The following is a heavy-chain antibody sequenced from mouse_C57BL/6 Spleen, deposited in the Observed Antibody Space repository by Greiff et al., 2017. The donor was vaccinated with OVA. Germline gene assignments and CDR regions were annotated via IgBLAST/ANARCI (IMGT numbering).Heavy chain of an antibody. V-gene: IGHV1-64*01. Sequence: QVHVKQPGAELVKPGASVKLSCKASGYTFTSYWMHWVKQRPGQGLEWIGMIHPNSGSTNYNEKFKSKATLTVDKSSSTAYMQLSSLTSEDSAVYYCASTVVASYYAMDYWGQGTSVTVSS. CDR1: GYTFTSYW. J-gene: IGHJ4*01. D-gene: IGHD1-1*01. CDR3: ASTVVASYYAMDY. CDR2: IHPNSGST.